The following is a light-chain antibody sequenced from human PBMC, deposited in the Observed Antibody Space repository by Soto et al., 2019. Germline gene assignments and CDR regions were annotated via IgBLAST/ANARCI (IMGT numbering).Light chain of an antibody. V-gene: IGLV1-40*01. CDR1: SSSIGAGYD. J-gene: IGLJ2*01. Sequence: QSVLTQPPSVSGAPGQRVTISCAGGSSSIGAGYDVQWYQQLPGTAPKLLIYGNFNRPSGVPDRFSGSKSGTSASLAITGLQAGDEADYYCQSYDSSLSGVVFGGGTQLTVL. CDR3: QSYDSSLSGVV. CDR2: GNF.